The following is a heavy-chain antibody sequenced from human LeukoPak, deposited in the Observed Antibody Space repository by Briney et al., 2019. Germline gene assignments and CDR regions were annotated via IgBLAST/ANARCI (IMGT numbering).Heavy chain of an antibody. Sequence: GESLKISCKGSGYSFTSYWIGWVRQMPGKGLEWMGIIYPGDSDTRYSPSFQGQVTISADKSISTAYLQWSSLKASDTAMYYCATGGSGSYYTPPFDYWGQGTLVTVSS. CDR2: IYPGDSDT. CDR1: GYSFTSYW. CDR3: ATGGSGSYYTPPFDY. J-gene: IGHJ4*02. V-gene: IGHV5-51*01. D-gene: IGHD3-10*01.